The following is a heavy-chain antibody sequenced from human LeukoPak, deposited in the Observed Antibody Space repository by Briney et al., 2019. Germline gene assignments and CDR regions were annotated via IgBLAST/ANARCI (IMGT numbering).Heavy chain of an antibody. V-gene: IGHV3-7*01. J-gene: IGHJ6*03. CDR1: GFTFRSYW. Sequence: PGGSLRLSCAASGFTFRSYWMTWVRRAPGKGLERVANIKQDGSEKYYVDSVKGRFTISRDNAKNSLFLQMNNLRAEDTAVYYCAREDVAAYYYMDVWGKGTTVTVSS. CDR2: IKQDGSEK. CDR3: AREDVAAYYYMDV. D-gene: IGHD2-15*01.